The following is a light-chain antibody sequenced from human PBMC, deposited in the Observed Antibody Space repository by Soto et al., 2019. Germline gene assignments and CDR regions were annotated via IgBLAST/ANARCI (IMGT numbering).Light chain of an antibody. CDR3: QQYGSWT. CDR2: GAS. Sequence: EIVLTQSPGTLSLSPGERATLSCRASQSISSNYLAWYQQKPGQAPRLLIYGASSRATGIPDRFSGSGSGTDFTLTIGRLEPEDSAIYYCQQYGSWTFGQGTKVEIK. J-gene: IGKJ1*01. CDR1: QSISSNY. V-gene: IGKV3-20*01.